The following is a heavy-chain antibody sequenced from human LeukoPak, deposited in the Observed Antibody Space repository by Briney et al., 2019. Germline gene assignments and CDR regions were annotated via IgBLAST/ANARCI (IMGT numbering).Heavy chain of an antibody. D-gene: IGHD6-13*01. CDR2: IKQDGSET. Sequence: GGSLRLSCAASGFTFITYWRSWFRQPPGKGLERGPNIKQDGSETYYVDSVKGRFTISRDNAKNSLYLQMNSLRAEDTAVYYCAREKRAYSSSWIPDAFDIWGQGTMVTVSS. J-gene: IGHJ3*02. CDR3: AREKRAYSSSWIPDAFDI. V-gene: IGHV3-7*01. CDR1: GFTFITYW.